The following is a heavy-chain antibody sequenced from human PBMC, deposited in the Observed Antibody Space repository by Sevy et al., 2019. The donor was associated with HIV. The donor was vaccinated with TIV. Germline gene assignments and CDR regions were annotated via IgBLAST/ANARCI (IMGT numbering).Heavy chain of an antibody. D-gene: IGHD6-19*01. V-gene: IGHV3-21*01. CDR2: ITRTSSYI. Sequence: LSLTCVASGFTFSSYSMNWVRQAPGKGLEWVSSITRTSSYITYADSVKGRFTISRDNAKKSLYLQMNSLRAEDTAVYYCARVGVAGSMGDDYWGQGTLVTVSS. J-gene: IGHJ4*02. CDR3: ARVGVAGSMGDDY. CDR1: GFTFSSYS.